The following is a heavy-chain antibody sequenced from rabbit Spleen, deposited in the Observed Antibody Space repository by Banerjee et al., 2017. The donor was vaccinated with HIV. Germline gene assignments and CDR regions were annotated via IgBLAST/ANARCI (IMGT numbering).Heavy chain of an antibody. CDR1: GFSFSDRCV. J-gene: IGHJ6*01. V-gene: IGHV1S40*01. Sequence: QSLEESGGDLVKPGASLTLTCTASGFSFSDRCVMCWVRQAPGKGLEWIACTNVGTGTAVYATWAKGRFTMSSISSTTVTLQMTSLTAADTATYFCARDTSSSFSSYGMDLWGQGTLVTVS. D-gene: IGHD1-1*01. CDR2: TNVGTGTA. CDR3: ARDTSSSFSSYGMDL.